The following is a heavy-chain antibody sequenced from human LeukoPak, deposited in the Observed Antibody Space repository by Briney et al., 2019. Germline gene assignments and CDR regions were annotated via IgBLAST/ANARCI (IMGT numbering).Heavy chain of an antibody. J-gene: IGHJ3*02. CDR1: GGSISSYY. V-gene: IGHV4-59*01. D-gene: IGHD3-10*01. CDR2: IYYSGNT. CDR3: ARESFGSGSLYAFDI. Sequence: SETLSLTCTVSGGSISSYYWSWIRQPPGKGLEWIGYIYYSGNTNYNLSLRSRVTISVDTSKNQFSLKLTSVTAADTAVYYCARESFGSGSLYAFDIWGQGTMVTVSS.